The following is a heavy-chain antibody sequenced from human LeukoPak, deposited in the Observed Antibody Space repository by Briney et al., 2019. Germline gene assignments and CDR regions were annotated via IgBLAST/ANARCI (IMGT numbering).Heavy chain of an antibody. CDR2: IYYTGSA. J-gene: IGHJ4*02. V-gene: IGHV4-59*01. D-gene: IGHD1/OR15-1a*01. Sequence: SETLSLTCTVSGVSISTYYWSWLRQPPGKGLEWIGYIYYTGSANYTPSLKSRVTISVDTSKNQLSLTLTSVTAADTAVYYCARASWLEQTSYFDYWGQETLVTVSS. CDR1: GVSISTYY. CDR3: ARASWLEQTSYFDY.